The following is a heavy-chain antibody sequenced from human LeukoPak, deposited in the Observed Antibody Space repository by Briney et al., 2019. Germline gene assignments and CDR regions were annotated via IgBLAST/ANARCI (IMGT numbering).Heavy chain of an antibody. CDR2: ISGSGGST. Sequence: GGSLRLSCAACGFTFSSYAMSWVRQAPGKGLEWVSAISGSGGSTYYADSVKGRFTISRDNSKNTLYLQMNSLRAEDTAVYYCAKVNPMPYYYGMDVWGQGTTVTVSS. CDR3: AKVNPMPYYYGMDV. V-gene: IGHV3-23*01. J-gene: IGHJ6*02. D-gene: IGHD2-2*01. CDR1: GFTFSSYA.